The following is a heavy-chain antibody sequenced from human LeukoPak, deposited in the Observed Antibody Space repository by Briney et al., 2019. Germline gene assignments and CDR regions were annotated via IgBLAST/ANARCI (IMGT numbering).Heavy chain of an antibody. CDR2: ISSSATTI. V-gene: IGHV3-11*04. D-gene: IGHD6-13*01. J-gene: IGHJ4*02. CDR1: RVTLSVYY. CDR3: ARDHSSSWNYFDY. Sequence: GGSLRLSSAASRVTLSVYYMNSMRQAPGKGLEWVSYISSSATTIYYADSVKGPFTISRDNAKKSLYLQMNSLRAEDTAVYYCARDHSSSWNYFDYWGQGTLVTVSS.